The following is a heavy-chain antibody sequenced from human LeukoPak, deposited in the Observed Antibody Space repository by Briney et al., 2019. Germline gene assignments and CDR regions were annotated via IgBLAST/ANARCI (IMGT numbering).Heavy chain of an antibody. CDR3: ARVTTIFGVVDY. J-gene: IGHJ4*02. CDR1: GGSISNYY. V-gene: IGHV4-4*07. Sequence: SETLSLTCTVSGGSISNYYWSWIRQPAGKGLEWIGRIYTSGTTNYNPSLKSRVTMSLDTSKNQFSLRLTSVTAADTAVYYCARVTTIFGVVDYWGQGTLVTVSS. D-gene: IGHD3-3*01. CDR2: IYTSGTT.